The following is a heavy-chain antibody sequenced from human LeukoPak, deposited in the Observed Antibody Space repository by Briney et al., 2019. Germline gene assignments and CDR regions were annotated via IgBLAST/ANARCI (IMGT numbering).Heavy chain of an antibody. V-gene: IGHV4-30-4*08. Sequence: SETLSLTCTVSGGSISSGDYYWSWIRQPPGKGLEWIGYIYYSGSTYYNPSLKSRVTISVGTSKNQFSLKLSSVTAADTAVYYCPRDTLRGIHWGQGTLVTVSS. D-gene: IGHD3-16*01. CDR1: GGSISSGDYY. CDR3: PRDTLRGIH. J-gene: IGHJ4*02. CDR2: IYYSGST.